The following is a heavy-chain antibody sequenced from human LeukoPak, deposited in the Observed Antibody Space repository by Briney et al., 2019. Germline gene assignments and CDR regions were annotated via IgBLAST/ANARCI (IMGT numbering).Heavy chain of an antibody. CDR2: ISTSGNT. CDR1: GGSISSDY. Sequence: SVTLSLTCTVSGGSISSDYWTWSRQPAGKGLEWIGRISTSGNTYYSPSLKSRLTMSVDTSKNQFSLKLSSVTAADTAVYYCARGTRYCSGDTCQNWFDPWGQGTLVTVSS. CDR3: ARGTRYCSGDTCQNWFDP. J-gene: IGHJ5*02. V-gene: IGHV4-4*07. D-gene: IGHD2-15*01.